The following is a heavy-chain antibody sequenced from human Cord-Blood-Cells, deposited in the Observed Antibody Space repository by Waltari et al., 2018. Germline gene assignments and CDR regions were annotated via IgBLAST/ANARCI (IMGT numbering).Heavy chain of an antibody. CDR3: ARGGSDILTGADAFDI. CDR2: IIPIFGTA. CDR1: GGTFTSYA. J-gene: IGHJ3*02. D-gene: IGHD3-9*01. V-gene: IGHV1-69*06. Sequence: QVQPVQSGAEVHKPGSTVKVSCKAAGGTFTSYAIGCVRPAPGQGLEWMGGIIPIFGTANYAHKFQGRVTITADKSTSTAYMELGSLRSEDTAVYYWARGGSDILTGADAFDIWGQGTMVTVSS.